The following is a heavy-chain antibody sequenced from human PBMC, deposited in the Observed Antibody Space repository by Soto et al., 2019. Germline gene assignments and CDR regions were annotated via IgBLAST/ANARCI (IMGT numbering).Heavy chain of an antibody. CDR1: GGSFSGYY. V-gene: IGHV4-34*01. CDR2: INHSGST. CDR3: AGGVVQRTSWFDP. Sequence: SETLSLTCAVYGGSFSGYYWSWIRQPPGKGLEWIGEINHSGSTNYNPSLKSRVTISVDTSKNQFSLKLSSVTAADTAVYYCAGGVVQRTSWFDPVGQETLGTAST. D-gene: IGHD1-7*01. J-gene: IGHJ5*02.